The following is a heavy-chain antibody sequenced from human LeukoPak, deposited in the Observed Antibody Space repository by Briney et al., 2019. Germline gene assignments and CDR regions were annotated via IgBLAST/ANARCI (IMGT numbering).Heavy chain of an antibody. Sequence: GGSLRLSCAVSGITLSNYGMSWVRQAPGKGLEWVAGISDSGGRTNYADSVKGRFTISRDNPKNTLYLQMNSLRAEDTAVYFCAKRGVIRVILVGFHKEAYYFDSWGQGALVTVSS. CDR1: GITLSNYG. V-gene: IGHV3-23*01. D-gene: IGHD3-10*01. J-gene: IGHJ4*02. CDR3: AKRGVIRVILVGFHKEAYYFDS. CDR2: ISDSGGRT.